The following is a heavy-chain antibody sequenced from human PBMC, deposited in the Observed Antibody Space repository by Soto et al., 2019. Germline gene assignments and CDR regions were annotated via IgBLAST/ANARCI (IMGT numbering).Heavy chain of an antibody. CDR3: ASLYSYGYVSYGMEV. CDR2: IYYSGST. D-gene: IGHD5-18*01. CDR1: GGSVSSGSYY. V-gene: IGHV4-61*01. J-gene: IGHJ6*02. Sequence: QVQLQESGPGLVKSSENLSITCTVSGGSVSSGSYYWSWIRQPPGKGLEWIGYIYYSGSTNYNPSLKSRVTISVDTSKNQFSLKLSSVTAADTAVYYCASLYSYGYVSYGMEVWGQGTTVTVSS.